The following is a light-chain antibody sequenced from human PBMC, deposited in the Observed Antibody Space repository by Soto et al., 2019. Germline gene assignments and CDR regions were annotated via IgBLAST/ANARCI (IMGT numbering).Light chain of an antibody. Sequence: EIVLTQSPGTLSLSPGERATLSCRASQSVSSSYLAWYQQKPGQAPRLLIYGASSRATGIPDRFSGSGSGTDFTLTISRPEPEDLAVYYCHQYGSSGTFGQGTKVDIK. V-gene: IGKV3-20*01. CDR3: HQYGSSGT. CDR1: QSVSSSY. J-gene: IGKJ1*01. CDR2: GAS.